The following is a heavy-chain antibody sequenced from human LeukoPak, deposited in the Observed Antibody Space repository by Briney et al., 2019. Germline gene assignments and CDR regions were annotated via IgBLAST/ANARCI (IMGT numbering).Heavy chain of an antibody. D-gene: IGHD6-19*01. V-gene: IGHV3-23*01. CDR3: SKSVKSGYTSCDCHY. J-gene: IGHJ4*02. CDR1: AFTFSTCA. Sequence: GASLKLSCPASAFTFSTCAMTCVRQAPGKWLESVSGISASGGRTYYADSGRGRFPIPRDNSKNTLDVQMNSLRAEDTAVYYLSKSVKSGYTSCDCHYWRRGTRLSVSS. CDR2: ISASGGRT.